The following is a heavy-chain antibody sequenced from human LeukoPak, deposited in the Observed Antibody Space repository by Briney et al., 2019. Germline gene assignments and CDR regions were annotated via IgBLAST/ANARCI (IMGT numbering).Heavy chain of an antibody. CDR2: IYPGDSDT. V-gene: IGHV5-51*01. CDR1: GYSFTSYW. J-gene: IGHJ5*02. CDR3: ARQSGYCSSTSCQNWFDP. D-gene: IGHD2-2*01. Sequence: GESLKISCKGSGYSFTSYWIGWVRQMPGKGLEWMGIIYPGDSDTRYSPSFQGQVTISADKSISTAYLQWSSLKASDTAMYCCARQSGYCSSTSCQNWFDPWGQGTLVTVSS.